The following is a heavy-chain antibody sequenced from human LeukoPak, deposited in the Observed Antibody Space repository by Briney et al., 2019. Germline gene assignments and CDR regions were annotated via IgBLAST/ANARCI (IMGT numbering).Heavy chain of an antibody. CDR2: IKQDGSEK. V-gene: IGHV3-7*03. Sequence: GGSLRLSCAASGFTVSSKYMNWVRQAPGKGLEWVANIKQDGSEKYYVDSVKGRFTISRDNSKNTLYLQMNSLRAEDTAVYYCAREVAYCGGDCYPATSYWGQGTLVTVSS. J-gene: IGHJ4*02. CDR1: GFTVSSKY. CDR3: AREVAYCGGDCYPATSY. D-gene: IGHD2-21*02.